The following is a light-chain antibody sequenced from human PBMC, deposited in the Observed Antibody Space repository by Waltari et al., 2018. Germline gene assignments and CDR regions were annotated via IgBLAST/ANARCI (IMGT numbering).Light chain of an antibody. V-gene: IGKV4-1*01. CDR3: QQYYSTPLT. CDR2: WAS. CDR1: QSVLYSSNNKNY. J-gene: IGKJ2*01. Sequence: DIVMTQSPDSLAVPLGERATITCKSSQSVLYSSNNKNYLAWYQQKPGQPPKLLIYWASMRESGVPDRFSGSGSGTDFTLTISSLQAEDVAVYYCQQYYSTPLTFGQGTKLEIK.